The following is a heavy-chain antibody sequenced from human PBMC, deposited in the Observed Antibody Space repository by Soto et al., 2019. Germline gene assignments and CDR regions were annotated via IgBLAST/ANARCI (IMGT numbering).Heavy chain of an antibody. CDR1: GFTFSSYS. Sequence: EVQLVESGGGLVQPGGSLRLSCAASGFTFSSYSMNWVRQAPGQGLEWVSYISSSSSTIYYADSVKGRFTISRDNAKNSLYLQMNSLRAEDTAVYYCAHTNSRSWTTESRDWGQGTLVTVSS. J-gene: IGHJ4*02. D-gene: IGHD6-13*01. CDR2: ISSSSSTI. V-gene: IGHV3-48*01. CDR3: AHTNSRSWTTESRD.